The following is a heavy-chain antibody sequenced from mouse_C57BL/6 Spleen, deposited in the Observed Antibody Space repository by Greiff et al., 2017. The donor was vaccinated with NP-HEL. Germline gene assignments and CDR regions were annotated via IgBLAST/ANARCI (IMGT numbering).Heavy chain of an antibody. CDR2: IWSGGST. CDR3: AKNGITTVVAPDAMDY. D-gene: IGHD1-1*01. CDR1: GFSLTSYG. V-gene: IGHV2-4*01. Sequence: VHLVESGPGLVQPSQSLSITCTVSGFSLTSYGVHWVRQPPGKGLEWLGVIWSGGSTDYNAAFISRLSISKDNSKSQVFFKMNSLQADDTAIYYCAKNGITTVVAPDAMDYWGQGTSVTVSS. J-gene: IGHJ4*01.